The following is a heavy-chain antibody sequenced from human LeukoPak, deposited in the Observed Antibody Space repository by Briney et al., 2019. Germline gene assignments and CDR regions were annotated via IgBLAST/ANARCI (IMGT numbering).Heavy chain of an antibody. D-gene: IGHD5-18*01. V-gene: IGHV4-38-2*02. CDR1: GYSISSGYY. CDR3: ARGLPYTAMVTGGYVY. Sequence: SETLSLTCTVSGYSISSGYYWGWIRQPPGKGLEWIGSIYHSGSTYYNPSLKSRVTISVDTSKNQFSLKLSSVTAADTAVYYCARGLPYTAMVTGGYVYWGQGTLVTVSS. CDR2: IYHSGST. J-gene: IGHJ4*02.